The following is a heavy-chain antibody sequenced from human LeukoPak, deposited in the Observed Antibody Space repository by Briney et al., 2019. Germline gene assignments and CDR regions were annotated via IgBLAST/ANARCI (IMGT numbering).Heavy chain of an antibody. J-gene: IGHJ4*02. CDR2: ISAYNDNT. D-gene: IGHD2-2*01. Sequence: ASVKVSCKASGYTFTSYGISWVRQAPGQGLEWMGWISAYNDNTNYAQKPQGRVTMTTDTSTSTAYMELRSLRSDDTAVYYCARSHWCSSTSCFGYSYGSVDYWGQGTLVTVSS. CDR1: GYTFTSYG. CDR3: ARSHWCSSTSCFGYSYGSVDY. V-gene: IGHV1-18*01.